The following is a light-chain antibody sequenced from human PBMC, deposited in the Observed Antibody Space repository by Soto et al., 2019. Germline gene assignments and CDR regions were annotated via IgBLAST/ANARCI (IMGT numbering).Light chain of an antibody. CDR2: TAT. J-gene: IGLJ3*02. Sequence: QSVLTQPPSASATPGQRVAISCSGSSSNIGSYAVNWYQQLPGTAPKLLIHTATQRPSGVPDRFSGSKSGTSATLAISGLQSEDEADYYCAAWDESLSGWVFGGGTKLTVL. CDR1: SSNIGSYA. CDR3: AAWDESLSGWV. V-gene: IGLV1-44*01.